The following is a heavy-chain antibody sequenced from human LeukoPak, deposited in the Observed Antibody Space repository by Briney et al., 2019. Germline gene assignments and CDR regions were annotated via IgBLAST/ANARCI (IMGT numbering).Heavy chain of an antibody. CDR3: ARGILGYYYYYYMDV. Sequence: PSETLSLTCAVYGGSFSGYYWSWIRQPPGEGLEWIGEINHSGSTNYNPSLKSRVTISVDTSKNQFSLKLSSVTAADTAVYYCARGILGYYYYYYMDVWGKGTTVTVSS. D-gene: IGHD2-15*01. V-gene: IGHV4-34*01. CDR1: GGSFSGYY. J-gene: IGHJ6*03. CDR2: INHSGST.